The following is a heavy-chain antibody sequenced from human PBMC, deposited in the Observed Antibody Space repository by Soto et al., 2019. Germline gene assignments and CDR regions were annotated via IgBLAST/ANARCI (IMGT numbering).Heavy chain of an antibody. CDR2: INHDSGTI. D-gene: IGHD5-12*01. J-gene: IGHJ4*02. CDR1: GFTFSRYA. Sequence: EVQLVESGGGLVQPGGSLRLSCAASGFTFSRYAMNWVRQAPGKGLEWVSYINHDSGTIYYADSVKGRSTISRDNANNLLSLQMNSLRAEDTAVYYCARDRGYTGYDFAYWGQGTLVTVSS. CDR3: ARDRGYTGYDFAY. V-gene: IGHV3-48*01.